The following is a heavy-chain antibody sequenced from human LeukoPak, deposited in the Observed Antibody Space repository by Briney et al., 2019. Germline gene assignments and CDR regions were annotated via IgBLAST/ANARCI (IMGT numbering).Heavy chain of an antibody. V-gene: IGHV6-1*01. D-gene: IGHD6-13*01. J-gene: IGHJ4*02. CDR2: TYYRSKWYN. CDR3: AREGGVDSSSWYTFDY. CDR1: GDSVSSNSAA. Sequence: SQTLSLTCAISGDSVSSNSAAWNWIRQSPSRGLEWLGRTYYRSKWYNDYAVSVKSRITINPDTSKNQFSLQLNSVTPEDTAVYYCAREGGVDSSSWYTFDYWGQGTLVTVSS.